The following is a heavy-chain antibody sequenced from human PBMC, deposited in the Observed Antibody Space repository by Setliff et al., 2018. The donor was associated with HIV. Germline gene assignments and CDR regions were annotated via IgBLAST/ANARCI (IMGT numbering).Heavy chain of an antibody. J-gene: IGHJ3*02. CDR2: IYYSGST. V-gene: IGHV4-59*08. CDR3: ARLHYYDRSGLTVGAFDI. CDR1: GGYITTYY. D-gene: IGHD3-22*01. Sequence: TLSLTCTVSGGYITTYYWSWIRQPPGKGLEWIGYIYYSGSTNYNPSHKSRVTISVDTSKNQFSLKLSSVTAADTAVYYCARLHYYDRSGLTVGAFDIWGQGTMVTVSS.